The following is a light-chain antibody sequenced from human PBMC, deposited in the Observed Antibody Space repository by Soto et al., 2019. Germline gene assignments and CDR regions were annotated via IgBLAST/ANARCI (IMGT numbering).Light chain of an antibody. J-gene: IGKJ1*01. V-gene: IGKV3-15*01. CDR1: QTVRNN. CDR3: QQYNNWPRT. Sequence: EFVLTQSPGTLSFSPGERATLSCRASQTVRNNYLAWYQQKPGQAPRLLIYGASTRATGIPARFSGSGSGTEFTLTISSLQYEDFAVYYCQQYNNWPRTFGQGTKVDNK. CDR2: GAS.